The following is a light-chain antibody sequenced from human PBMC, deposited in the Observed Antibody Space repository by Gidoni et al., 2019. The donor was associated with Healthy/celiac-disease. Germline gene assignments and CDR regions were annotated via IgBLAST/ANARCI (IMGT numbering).Light chain of an antibody. Sequence: IQMTQSSSTLSASVGYRGTITCRASQSISSWLAWYQQKPGKAPKLLIYKASSLESGVPSRFSGSGSGTEFTLTISSLQPDDFATYYCQQYNSYGWTFXQXTKVEIK. CDR2: KAS. J-gene: IGKJ1*01. V-gene: IGKV1-5*03. CDR3: QQYNSYGWT. CDR1: QSISSW.